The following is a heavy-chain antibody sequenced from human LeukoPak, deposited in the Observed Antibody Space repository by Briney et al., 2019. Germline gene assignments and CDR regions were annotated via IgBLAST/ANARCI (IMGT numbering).Heavy chain of an antibody. CDR2: IYVGGST. V-gene: IGHV3-66*01. CDR1: AFTVSTNY. D-gene: IGHD3/OR15-3a*01. Sequence: GGSLRLSCGVSAFTVSTNYMVWVRQAPGKGLEWVSVIYVGGSTYYADSVKGRFTISRDNSKNTLYLQMNSLRAEDTAVYYCARARDYFFDYWGQGTLVTVSS. J-gene: IGHJ4*02. CDR3: ARARDYFFDY.